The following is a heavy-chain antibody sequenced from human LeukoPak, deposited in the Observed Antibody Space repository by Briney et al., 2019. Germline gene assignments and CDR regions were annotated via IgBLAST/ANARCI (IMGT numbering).Heavy chain of an antibody. CDR3: APEVGRGYFDY. J-gene: IGHJ4*02. CDR2: INPNSGVT. D-gene: IGHD1-26*01. CDR1: GYTFTGFY. Sequence: ASVKVSCKASGYTFTGFYIHWVRQAPGQGLEWMGWINPNSGVTNYAQKFQGRVTLTRDTSISTVYMELSSLRSDDTAVYYCAPEVGRGYFDYWGQGTLVTVSS. V-gene: IGHV1-2*02.